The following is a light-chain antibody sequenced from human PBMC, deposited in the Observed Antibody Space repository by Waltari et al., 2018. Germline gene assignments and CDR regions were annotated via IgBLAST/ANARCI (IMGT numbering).Light chain of an antibody. CDR2: EAS. J-gene: IGKJ1*01. Sequence: EIVLTQSPATLSLPPGERATLSCRASQSVSRFLAWYQQKPGQPPRLPIYEASSRATDIPDRFSGRGSGTDFSLTISRLEPEDFAVYYCQKYGTLPATFGQGTKVEIK. V-gene: IGKV3-20*01. CDR3: QKYGTLPAT. CDR1: QSVSRF.